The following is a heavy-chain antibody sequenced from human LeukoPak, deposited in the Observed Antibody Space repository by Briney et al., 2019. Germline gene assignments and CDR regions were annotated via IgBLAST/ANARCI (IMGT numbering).Heavy chain of an antibody. V-gene: IGHV3-11*01. J-gene: IGHJ4*02. CDR3: ARSEVFPDY. D-gene: IGHD2-21*01. Sequence: LSLTCAVYGGSFSGYYWSWIRQPPGKGLEWVSAISGSGGSTYYADSVKGRFTISRDNAKNSLYLQMNSLRAEDTASYHCARSEVFPDYWGQGTLVTVSS. CDR1: GGSFSGYY. CDR2: ISGSGGST.